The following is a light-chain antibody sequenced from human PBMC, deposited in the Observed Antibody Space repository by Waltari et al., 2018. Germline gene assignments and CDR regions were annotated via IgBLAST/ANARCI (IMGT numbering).Light chain of an antibody. CDR3: GSFAGSINWV. J-gene: IGLJ3*02. Sequence: QSALTQPPSASGSPGQSVTISCTGTSSYVGDYDYVSWYQQPPGKAPKLIIYEVSKRPSGVPERFSGSKSGNTASLTVSGLQAEDEADYYCGSFAGSINWVFGGGTKLTVL. CDR2: EVS. CDR1: SSYVGDYDY. V-gene: IGLV2-8*01.